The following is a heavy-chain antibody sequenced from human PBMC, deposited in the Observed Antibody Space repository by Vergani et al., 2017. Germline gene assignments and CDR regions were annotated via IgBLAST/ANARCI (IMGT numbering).Heavy chain of an antibody. V-gene: IGHV1-2*02. CDR2: INPNSGGT. Sequence: QVQLVQSGAEVKKPGASVKVSCKASGYTFTDYFMHWVRQAPGQGLEWMGWINPNSGGTNYAQKFQGRVTMPRDTSISTAYMELSNLRSDATAVYYCARVGTRSNRDYFGYLGQGTLVTVSS. J-gene: IGHJ4*02. CDR1: GYTFTDYF. CDR3: ARVGTRSNRDYFGY. D-gene: IGHD1-14*01.